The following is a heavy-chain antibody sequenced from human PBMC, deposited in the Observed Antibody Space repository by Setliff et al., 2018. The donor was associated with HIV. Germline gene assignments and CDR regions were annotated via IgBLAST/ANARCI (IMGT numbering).Heavy chain of an antibody. CDR1: GYSIRSGYY. CDR3: ARAPTGVTNAFDI. CDR2: MFRTGGT. Sequence: PSETLSLTCAVSGYSIRSGYYWGWIRQSPGKGLEWIGTMFRTGGTNYNPSLESRLTISVDTSRNQFSLRLSSVTAADTAVYYCARAPTGVTNAFDIWGQGTMVTVSS. J-gene: IGHJ3*02. V-gene: IGHV4-38-2*01. D-gene: IGHD2-8*02.